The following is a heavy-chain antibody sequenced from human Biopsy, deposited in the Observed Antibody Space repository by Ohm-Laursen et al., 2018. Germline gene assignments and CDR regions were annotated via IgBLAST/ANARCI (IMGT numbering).Heavy chain of an antibody. CDR2: IIAVSGLV. V-gene: IGHV1-69*10. CDR3: ATPFQYYDSWGGYPPFDH. Sequence: GGPVKVSCNASGGTFSNYAISWVRQAPGEGLEWMGGIIAVSGLVNYAPKFQGRVSITADKSTTTAYMELSNLKSEDTAVYYCATPFQYYDSWGGYPPFDHWGQGTLVTVSS. D-gene: IGHD3-3*01. J-gene: IGHJ4*02. CDR1: GGTFSNYA.